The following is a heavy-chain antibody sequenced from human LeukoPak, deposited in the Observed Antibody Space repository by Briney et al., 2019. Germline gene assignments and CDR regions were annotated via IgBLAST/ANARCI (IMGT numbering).Heavy chain of an antibody. CDR3: ARGGYSSSSVFDHGWFDP. V-gene: IGHV1-69*06. CDR1: GGTFSSYA. D-gene: IGHD6-6*01. CDR2: IIPIFGTA. J-gene: IGHJ5*02. Sequence: ASVKVSCKASGGTFSSYAISWVRQAPGQGLEWMGGIIPIFGTANYAQKFQGRVTITADKSTSTAYMELSSLRSEDTAMYYCARGGYSSSSVFDHGWFDPWGQGTLVTVSS.